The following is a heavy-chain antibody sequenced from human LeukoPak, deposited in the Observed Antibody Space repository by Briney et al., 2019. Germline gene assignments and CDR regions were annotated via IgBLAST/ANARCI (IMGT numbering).Heavy chain of an antibody. D-gene: IGHD1-26*01. J-gene: IGHJ4*02. CDR3: ARDRRVGATAPDY. Sequence: ASVKVSCKASGYTFTGYYMHWVRQAPGQGLEWMGRINPNSGGTNYAQKFQGRVTMTRDTSISTAYMEPSRLRSDDTAVYYCARDRRVGATAPDYXGQGTLVTVSS. CDR1: GYTFTGYY. V-gene: IGHV1-2*06. CDR2: INPNSGGT.